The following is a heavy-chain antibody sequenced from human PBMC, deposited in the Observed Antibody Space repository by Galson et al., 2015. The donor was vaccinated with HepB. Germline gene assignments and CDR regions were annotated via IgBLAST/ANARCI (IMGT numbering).Heavy chain of an antibody. CDR3: ARATLWFGELLVFDP. Sequence: SETLSLTCTVSGGSISSYYWSWIRQPPGKGREWIGYIYYMGCTNYNPSLKSRVTISVDTSKNQFSLKLRSVTAADTVVYYCARATLWFGELLVFDPWGQGTLVTVSS. V-gene: IGHV4-59*01. CDR1: GGSISSYY. J-gene: IGHJ5*02. CDR2: IYYMGCT. D-gene: IGHD3-10*01.